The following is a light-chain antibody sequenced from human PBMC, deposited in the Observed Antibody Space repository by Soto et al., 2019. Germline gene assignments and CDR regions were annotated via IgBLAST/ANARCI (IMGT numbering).Light chain of an antibody. CDR3: QHYNNWPPEYT. CDR2: GAS. Sequence: EIVMTQSPATLSVSPGERATLSCRASQSVSSKLAWYQQKPGQAPRLLIYGASTRATGIPARFSGSGSGTEFTLTISSLQSQDFAVYYCQHYNNWPPEYTFGQGTKLEIK. J-gene: IGKJ2*01. CDR1: QSVSSK. V-gene: IGKV3-15*01.